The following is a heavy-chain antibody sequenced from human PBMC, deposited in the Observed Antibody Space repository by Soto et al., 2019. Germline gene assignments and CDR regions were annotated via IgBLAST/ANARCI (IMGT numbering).Heavy chain of an antibody. CDR2: ISYDGSNK. V-gene: IGHV3-30-3*01. CDR1: GFTFSSYA. J-gene: IGHJ4*02. Sequence: GGSLRLSCAASGFTFSSYAMHWVRQAPGKGLEWVAVISYDGSNKYYADSVKGRFTISRDNSKNTLYLQMNSLRAEDTAVYYCARKPYCGGDCYPFDYWGQGPLVTVSS. D-gene: IGHD2-21*02. CDR3: ARKPYCGGDCYPFDY.